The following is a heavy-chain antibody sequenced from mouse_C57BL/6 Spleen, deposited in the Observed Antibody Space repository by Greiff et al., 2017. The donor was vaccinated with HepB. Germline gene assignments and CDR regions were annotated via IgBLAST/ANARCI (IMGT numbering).Heavy chain of an antibody. J-gene: IGHJ2*01. V-gene: IGHV1-52*01. CDR1: GYTFTSYW. CDR3: ARVDYGYYFDY. D-gene: IGHD1-1*01. CDR2: IDPSDSET. Sequence: QVQLQQPGAELVRPGSSVKLSCKASGYTFTSYWMHWVKQRPIQGLEWIGNIDPSDSETHYNQKFKDKATLTVDKSSSTAYMQLSSLTSEDSAVYYCARVDYGYYFDYWGQGTTLTVSS.